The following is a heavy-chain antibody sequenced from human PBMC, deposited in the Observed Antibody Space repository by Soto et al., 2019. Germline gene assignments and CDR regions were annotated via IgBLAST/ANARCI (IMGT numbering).Heavy chain of an antibody. V-gene: IGHV1-18*04. Sequence: QVQLVQSGAEVKKPGASVKVSCKASGYTFTSYGISWVRQAPGQGLEWMGWISAYNGNTNYAQKVQGRVTMTTDTTKSTAYMELRSLRSDDTAVYYWARAGKADLQRGRGYWCQGTLVTVSS. CDR3: ARAGKADLQRGRGY. D-gene: IGHD6-25*01. CDR2: ISAYNGNT. J-gene: IGHJ1*01. CDR1: GYTFTSYG.